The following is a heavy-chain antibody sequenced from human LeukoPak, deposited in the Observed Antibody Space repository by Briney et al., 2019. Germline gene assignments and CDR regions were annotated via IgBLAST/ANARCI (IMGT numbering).Heavy chain of an antibody. D-gene: IGHD6-6*01. CDR2: IIPIFGTA. CDR1: GGTFSSYA. V-gene: IGHV1-69*13. Sequence: SVKVSCKASGGTFSSYAISWVRQTPGQGLEWMGGIIPIFGTANYAQKFQGRVTITSDEPTTTAYMELSSLRSEDTAGYYCARAPLEYSSSSDYWGQGTLVTVSS. J-gene: IGHJ4*02. CDR3: ARAPLEYSSSSDY.